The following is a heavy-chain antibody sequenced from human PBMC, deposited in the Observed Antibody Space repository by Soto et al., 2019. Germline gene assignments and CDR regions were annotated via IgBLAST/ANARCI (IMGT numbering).Heavy chain of an antibody. CDR1: GGSISSSHW. V-gene: IGHV4-4*02. J-gene: IGHJ4*02. CDR3: ASPGGGEDY. Sequence: QVQLQESGPGLVKPSGTLSLSCAVSGGSISSSHWWTWVRQPPGKGLEWIGEIYHSGSTNYNPSLKGRATISVETPRNQFSLNLSSVTAADTAVYYCASPGGGEDYWGQGILVTVSS. D-gene: IGHD3-16*01. CDR2: IYHSGST.